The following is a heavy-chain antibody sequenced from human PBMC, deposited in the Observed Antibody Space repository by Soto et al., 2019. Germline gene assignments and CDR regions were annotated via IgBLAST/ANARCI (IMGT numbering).Heavy chain of an antibody. CDR3: ARQTLSYCFALDV. V-gene: IGHV3-43*01. D-gene: IGHD3-10*01. CDR2: ISLNGAKR. Sequence: GESMRLACRASSFRLDDYNMDWVREGEGKGLEWVSFISLNGAKRFYADSVNGRFTISRDSSKKSVSLQVNSLRSEDTALYYSARQTLSYCFALDVWGQGTTVTVSS. J-gene: IGHJ6*02. CDR1: SFRLDDYN.